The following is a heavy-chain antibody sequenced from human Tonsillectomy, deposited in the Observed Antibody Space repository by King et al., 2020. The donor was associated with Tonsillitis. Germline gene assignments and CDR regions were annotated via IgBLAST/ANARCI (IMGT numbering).Heavy chain of an antibody. V-gene: IGHV3-30*03. CDR1: GFTFSSYG. J-gene: IGHJ4*02. CDR3: ASSEGYCSGGSCYHFDY. Sequence: VQLVESGGGVVQPGRSQRLSCAASGFTFSSYGMHWVRQAPGKGLEWVAVISYDGSNQYYADSVKGRFTISRDNSKNTLYLQMNSLRAEDTAVYYCASSEGYCSGGSCYHFDYWGQGTLVTVSS. D-gene: IGHD2-15*01. CDR2: ISYDGSNQ.